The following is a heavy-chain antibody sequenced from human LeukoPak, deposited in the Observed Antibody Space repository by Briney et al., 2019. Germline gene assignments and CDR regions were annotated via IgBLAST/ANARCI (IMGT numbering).Heavy chain of an antibody. CDR1: GGSISTYY. Sequence: KASETLSLTCTVSGGSISTYYWNWIRQPPGKGLEWIGYIYYSGSTNYNPSLTGRVTISVDTSKNQFSLKPSSVTAADTAVYYCAREYNYYDSSGWDAFEIWGQGTMVTVSS. CDR3: AREYNYYDSSGWDAFEI. J-gene: IGHJ3*02. D-gene: IGHD3-22*01. V-gene: IGHV4-59*01. CDR2: IYYSGST.